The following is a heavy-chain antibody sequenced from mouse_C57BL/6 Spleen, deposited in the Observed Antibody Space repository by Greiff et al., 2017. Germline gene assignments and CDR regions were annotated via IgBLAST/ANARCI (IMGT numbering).Heavy chain of an antibody. D-gene: IGHD2-4*01. V-gene: IGHV1-69*01. J-gene: IGHJ4*01. CDR1: GYTFTSYW. CDR3: ARGGDYDGGHAMDY. Sequence: QVQLKQPGAELVMPGASVKLSCKASGYTFTSYWMHWVKQRPGQGLEWIGEIDPSASYTTSNQKFKGKSTLTVDKSSSTAYMQLSSLTSEGSAVYYCARGGDYDGGHAMDYWGQGTSVTVSS. CDR2: IDPSASYT.